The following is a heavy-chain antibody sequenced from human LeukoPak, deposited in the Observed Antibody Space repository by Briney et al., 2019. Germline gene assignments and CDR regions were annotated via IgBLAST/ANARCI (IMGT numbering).Heavy chain of an antibody. CDR1: GFTFSSYG. CDR2: ISGRRDST. CDR3: AKDPNFYYCMDV. Sequence: GGSLRPSCAASGFTFSSYGMSWVRQAPGKGLEWVSTISGRRDSTSYADSVKGRFTISRDNSKNTLYLQMNSLRAEDTAVYYCAKDPNFYYCMDVWGKGTTVTISS. J-gene: IGHJ6*03. V-gene: IGHV3-23*01.